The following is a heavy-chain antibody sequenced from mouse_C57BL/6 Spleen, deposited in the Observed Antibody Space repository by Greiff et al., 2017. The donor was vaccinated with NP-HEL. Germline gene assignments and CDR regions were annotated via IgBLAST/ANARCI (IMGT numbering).Heavy chain of an antibody. CDR3: ARAAIYYYGSSYHYYAMDY. CDR2: INPNNGGT. Sequence: VQLQQSGPELVKPGASVKISCKASGYTFTDYYMNWVKQSHGKSLEWIGDINPNNGGTSYNQKFKGKATLTVDKSSSTAYMELRSLTSEDSAVYYCARAAIYYYGSSYHYYAMDYWGQGTSVTVSS. D-gene: IGHD1-1*01. J-gene: IGHJ4*01. CDR1: GYTFTDYY. V-gene: IGHV1-26*01.